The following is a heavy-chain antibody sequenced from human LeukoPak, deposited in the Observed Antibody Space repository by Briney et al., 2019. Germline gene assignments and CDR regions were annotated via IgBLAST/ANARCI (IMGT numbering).Heavy chain of an antibody. Sequence: GGSLRLSCAASGFTFSRCGMHWVRQAPGKGREWVAVISYDGSNKYYADSVKGRFTISRDNSKNTLYLQMNSRRAEDTAVYYCAKDAMVRGVTHAFDIWGQGTMVTVSS. J-gene: IGHJ3*02. CDR3: AKDAMVRGVTHAFDI. V-gene: IGHV3-30*18. CDR1: GFTFSRCG. D-gene: IGHD3-10*01. CDR2: ISYDGSNK.